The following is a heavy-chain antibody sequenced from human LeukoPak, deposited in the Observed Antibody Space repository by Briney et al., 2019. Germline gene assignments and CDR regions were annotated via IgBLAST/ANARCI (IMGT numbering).Heavy chain of an antibody. Sequence: SVKVSCKASGGTSSSYAISWVRQAPGQGLEWMGRIIPIFGTANYAQKFQGRVTLTTDESTSTAYMELSSLGSDDTAVYYWARGSSWPLNWFDPWGQGTLVTVSS. CDR1: GGTSSSYA. V-gene: IGHV1-69*05. CDR3: ARGSSWPLNWFDP. CDR2: IIPIFGTA. D-gene: IGHD6-13*01. J-gene: IGHJ5*02.